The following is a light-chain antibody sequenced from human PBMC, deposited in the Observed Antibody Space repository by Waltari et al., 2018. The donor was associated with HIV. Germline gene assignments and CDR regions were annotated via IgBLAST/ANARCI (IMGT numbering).Light chain of an antibody. CDR1: QSVLYSSNNKNY. CDR2: WAS. V-gene: IGKV4-1*01. J-gene: IGKJ1*01. Sequence: DIVMTQSPDSLVVSLGERATINCKSSQSVLYSSNNKNYLAWYQQKLGQPPKLLIYWASTRESGVPDRFSGSGSGTDFTLTISSLQVEDVAVYYCQQYYSTPLTFGQGTKVEIK. CDR3: QQYYSTPLT.